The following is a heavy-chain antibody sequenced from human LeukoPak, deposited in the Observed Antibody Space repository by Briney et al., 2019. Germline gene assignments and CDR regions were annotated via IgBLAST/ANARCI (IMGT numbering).Heavy chain of an antibody. J-gene: IGHJ4*02. CDR2: IKQDGSEK. CDR1: GFTFSSYW. D-gene: IGHD1-26*01. CDR3: ARADDGSYEYYFGY. Sequence: GGSLRLSCAASGFTFSSYWMSWVRQAPGKGLEWVANIKQDGSEKYYVDSVKGRFTISRDNAKNSLYLQMNSLRAEDTAVYYCARADDGSYEYYFGYWGQGTLVTVSS. V-gene: IGHV3-7*01.